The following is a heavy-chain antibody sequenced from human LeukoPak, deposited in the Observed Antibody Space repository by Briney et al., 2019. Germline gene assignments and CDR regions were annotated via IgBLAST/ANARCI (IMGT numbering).Heavy chain of an antibody. CDR2: IYTDGSSA. CDR1: GFTFSNYW. J-gene: IGHJ4*02. CDR3: AKSGYSSTSPFDY. V-gene: IGHV3-74*01. Sequence: GGSLRLSCAASGFTFSNYWMHWVRQAPGKGLEWVSRIYTDGSSANYADSVKGRFTISRDNAKNTLFLQMNGLRAEDTAVYYCAKSGYSSTSPFDYWGQGTLVTVSS. D-gene: IGHD2-2*01.